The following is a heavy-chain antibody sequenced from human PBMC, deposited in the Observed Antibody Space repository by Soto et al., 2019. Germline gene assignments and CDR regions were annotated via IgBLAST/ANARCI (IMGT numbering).Heavy chain of an antibody. CDR1: GGSISNAAYS. Sequence: PSETLSLTWTGSGGSISNAAYSWSWIRQPPGKGLEWIGYIYPSGMPFYNPSLRSRVTISIDRSNDQFSLNLKSVTAADTAVYYCARERGGYGLFDSWGQGTLVTVSS. CDR2: IYPSGMP. CDR3: ARERGGYGLFDS. V-gene: IGHV4-30-2*01. J-gene: IGHJ4*02. D-gene: IGHD5-18*01.